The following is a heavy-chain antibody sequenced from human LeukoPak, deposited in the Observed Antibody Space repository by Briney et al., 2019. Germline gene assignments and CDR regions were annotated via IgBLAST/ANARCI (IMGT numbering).Heavy chain of an antibody. D-gene: IGHD3-22*01. Sequence: GGSLRLSCAASGFTFSNAWMSWVRQAPGKGLEWVGRIKSKTDGGTTDYAAPVKGRFTISRDDSQNTLYLQMNSLRAEDTAVYYCTKDRRITVMGGQGTLVTVSS. CDR1: GFTFSNAW. CDR2: IKSKTDGGTT. V-gene: IGHV3-15*01. J-gene: IGHJ4*02. CDR3: TKDRRITVM.